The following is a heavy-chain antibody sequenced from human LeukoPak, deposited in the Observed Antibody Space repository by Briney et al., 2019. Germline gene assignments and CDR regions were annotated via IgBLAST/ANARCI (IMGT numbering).Heavy chain of an antibody. Sequence: ASVKVSCKVSGYTLTELSMHWVRQAPGKGLEWMGGFDPEDGETIYAQKFQGRVTMTEDTSTDTAYMELSSLRSEDTAVYYCATDSTTVTPWAFDIWGQGTMVTVSS. J-gene: IGHJ3*02. CDR1: GYTLTELS. CDR3: ATDSTTVTPWAFDI. V-gene: IGHV1-24*01. D-gene: IGHD4-17*01. CDR2: FDPEDGET.